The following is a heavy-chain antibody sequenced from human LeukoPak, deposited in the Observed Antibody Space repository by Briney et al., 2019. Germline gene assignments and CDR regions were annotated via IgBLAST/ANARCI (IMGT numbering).Heavy chain of an antibody. Sequence: SLRLSCAASGLTFDEYAMHWVRQAPGKGLEWVSGISWNSGSIGYADSVKGRFTISRDNAKNSLYLQMNSLRAEDAALYYCAKANRGILTGENWFDPWGQGTLVTVSS. CDR2: ISWNSGSI. CDR1: GLTFDEYA. CDR3: AKANRGILTGENWFDP. V-gene: IGHV3-9*01. J-gene: IGHJ5*02. D-gene: IGHD3-9*01.